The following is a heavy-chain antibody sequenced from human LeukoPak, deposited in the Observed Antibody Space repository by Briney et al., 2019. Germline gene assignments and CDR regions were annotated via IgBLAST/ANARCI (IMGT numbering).Heavy chain of an antibody. J-gene: IGHJ3*02. CDR2: IYYSGST. V-gene: IGHV4-39*01. CDR3: ARQESSTSHDAFDI. Sequence: GSIYYSGSTYYNPSLKSRVTISVDTSKNQFSLKLSSVTAADTAVYYCARQESSTSHDAFDIWGQGTMVTVSS. D-gene: IGHD2-2*01.